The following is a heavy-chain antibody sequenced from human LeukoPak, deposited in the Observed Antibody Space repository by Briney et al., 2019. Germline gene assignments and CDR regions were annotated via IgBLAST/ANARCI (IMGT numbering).Heavy chain of an antibody. V-gene: IGHV4-34*01. CDR2: INHSGST. D-gene: IGHD5-18*01. CDR3: ARGRRAAKYYYYYMDV. Sequence: SETLSLTCAVYGGSFSGYCWSWIRQPPGKGLEWIGEINHSGSTNYNPSLKSRVTISVDTSKNQFSLKLSPVTAADTAVYYCARGRRAAKYYYYYMDVWGKGTTVTVSS. J-gene: IGHJ6*03. CDR1: GGSFSGYC.